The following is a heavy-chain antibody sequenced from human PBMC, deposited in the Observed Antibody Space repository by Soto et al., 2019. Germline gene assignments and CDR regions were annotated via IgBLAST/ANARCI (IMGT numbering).Heavy chain of an antibody. J-gene: IGHJ4*02. D-gene: IGHD6-19*01. CDR1: VYSFTSYW. CDR2: IDPSDSYT. Sequence: PGQSRKISCKVSVYSFTSYWISWVRQMPGKGLEWMGRIDPSDSYTNYSPSFQGHVTISADKSISTAYLQWSSLKASDTAMYYCARHWYSSGWPDYWGQGTLVTVSS. CDR3: ARHWYSSGWPDY. V-gene: IGHV5-10-1*01.